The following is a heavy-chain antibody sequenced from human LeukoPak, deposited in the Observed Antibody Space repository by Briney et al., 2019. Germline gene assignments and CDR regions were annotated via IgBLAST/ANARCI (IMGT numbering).Heavy chain of an antibody. Sequence: SETLSLTCAVYGGSFSGYYWSWIRQPPGKGLEWIGEINHSGSTNYNPSLKSRVTISVDTSKNQFSLKLSSVTAADTAVYYCARGGYSYDYDLDYWDQGTVVT. D-gene: IGHD5-18*01. J-gene: IGHJ4*02. V-gene: IGHV4-34*01. CDR1: GGSFSGYY. CDR2: INHSGST. CDR3: ARGGYSYDYDLDY.